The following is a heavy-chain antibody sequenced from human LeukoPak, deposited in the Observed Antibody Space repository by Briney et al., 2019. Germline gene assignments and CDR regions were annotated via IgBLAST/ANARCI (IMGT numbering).Heavy chain of an antibody. V-gene: IGHV3-74*01. Sequence: GGSLRLSCAASGFTFSSYWMHWVRQAPGKGLVWVSRINSDGSSTTYADSVKGRFSISRDNAKNTLYLQMNSLRAEDTAVYYCARAPYYYNTSGFLIWGQGTMVTVSS. CDR1: GFTFSSYW. D-gene: IGHD3-22*01. CDR3: ARAPYYYNTSGFLI. J-gene: IGHJ3*02. CDR2: INSDGSST.